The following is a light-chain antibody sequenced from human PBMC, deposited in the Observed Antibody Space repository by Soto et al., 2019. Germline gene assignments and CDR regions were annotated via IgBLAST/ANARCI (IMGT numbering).Light chain of an antibody. CDR1: QSVSTK. CDR2: GAS. V-gene: IGKV3-15*01. J-gene: IGKJ1*01. Sequence: EIVMTQSPATLSVSPGERATLSCRASQSVSTKLAWYQQKPGQGPRLLIYGASTRATGIPARFSGSGSGTEFTLTITSLQSEEFALYYCQHYSTGLWTFGQGTKVEIK. CDR3: QHYSTGLWT.